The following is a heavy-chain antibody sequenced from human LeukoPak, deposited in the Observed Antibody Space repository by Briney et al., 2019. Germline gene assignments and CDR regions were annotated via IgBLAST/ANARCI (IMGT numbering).Heavy chain of an antibody. V-gene: IGHV3-23*01. D-gene: IGHD3-16*02. CDR1: GFTFINYA. Sequence: GGSLRLSCAASGFTFINYAMTWVRQAPGKGLGWVSAISGSGGSTYYAGSVKGRFTISRDNSKNTLYLQMNSLRAEETAVYYCAKSTQLRGGIATDFDSWGQGTLVTVSS. J-gene: IGHJ4*02. CDR2: ISGSGGST. CDR3: AKSTQLRGGIATDFDS.